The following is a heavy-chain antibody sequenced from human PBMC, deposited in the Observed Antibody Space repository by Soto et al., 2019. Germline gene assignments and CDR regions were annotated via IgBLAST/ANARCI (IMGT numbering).Heavy chain of an antibody. CDR3: ARDRRIISSSSCWYFDL. Sequence: QVQLVQSGAEVKKPGASVKVSCKASGYTFTSYGISWVRQAPGQGLEWMGWISAYNGNTNYAQKLQGRVTMTTDTSTSTAYMELRSLRSDDTAVYYCARDRRIISSSSCWYFDLWGRGTLVTVSS. CDR2: ISAYNGNT. D-gene: IGHD6-6*01. CDR1: GYTFTSYG. V-gene: IGHV1-18*01. J-gene: IGHJ2*01.